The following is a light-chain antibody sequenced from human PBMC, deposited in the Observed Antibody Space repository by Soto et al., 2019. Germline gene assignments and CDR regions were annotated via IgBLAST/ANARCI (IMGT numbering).Light chain of an antibody. J-gene: IGKJ1*01. V-gene: IGKV3-15*01. Sequence: EIVMTQSPATLSVSPGERATLSCRASQSVSLNLAWYQQKPGQAPRVVLYGASTRATGIPARFSGSGSGTEFTLTISSLQPDDFATYYCQHYNSYSEAFGQGTKVDI. CDR1: QSVSLN. CDR3: QHYNSYSEA. CDR2: GAS.